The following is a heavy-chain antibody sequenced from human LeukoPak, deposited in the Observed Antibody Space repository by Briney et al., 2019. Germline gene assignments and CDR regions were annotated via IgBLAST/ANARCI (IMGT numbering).Heavy chain of an antibody. J-gene: IGHJ4*02. Sequence: SETLSLTCAVSGYSISSGYYWGWIRQPPGKGLEWIGSIYHSGSTYYNPSLKSRVTISTDTSKNQFSPKLTSVTAADTALYYCARDRYTTPFAYWGQGTLVTVSS. CDR1: GYSISSGYY. CDR3: ARDRYTTPFAY. CDR2: IYHSGST. D-gene: IGHD2-2*02. V-gene: IGHV4-38-2*02.